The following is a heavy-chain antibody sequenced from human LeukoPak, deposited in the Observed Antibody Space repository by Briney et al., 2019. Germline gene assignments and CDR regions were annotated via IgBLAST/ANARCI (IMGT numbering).Heavy chain of an antibody. Sequence: SETLSLTCTVSGGSISSYYWSWIRQPPGKGLEWIGCIYYSGSTNYNPSLKSRVTISVDTSKNQFSLKLSSVTAADTAVYYCARGYSYGRFDYWGQGTLVTVSS. CDR2: IYYSGST. D-gene: IGHD5-18*01. J-gene: IGHJ4*02. V-gene: IGHV4-59*01. CDR3: ARGYSYGRFDY. CDR1: GGSISSYY.